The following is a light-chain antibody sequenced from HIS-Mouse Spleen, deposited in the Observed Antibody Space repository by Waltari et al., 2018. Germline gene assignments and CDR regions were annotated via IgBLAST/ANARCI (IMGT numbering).Light chain of an antibody. J-gene: IGLJ2*01. CDR3: YSTDSSGNHRV. CDR1: ALPTKY. CDR2: EDS. Sequence: SYELTQPPSVSVSPGQTARITCSGDALPTKYAYWYQQKSGQAPVLVIYEDSKRPSGSPERVSGSSSGTMATLTISGAQVEDEADYYCYSTDSSGNHRVFGGGTKLTVL. V-gene: IGLV3-10*01.